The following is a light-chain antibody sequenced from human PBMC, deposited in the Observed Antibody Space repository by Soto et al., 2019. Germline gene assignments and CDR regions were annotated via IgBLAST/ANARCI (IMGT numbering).Light chain of an antibody. CDR2: KAS. CDR3: QEYNSYWT. Sequence: DIQMTQSPSTLSASVGDRVTITCRSSQSISGYLAWYQQKPGKAPKLLIYKASSLESGVPSRFSGSGSGTEFTLTISSLQPDDFGTYYCQEYNSYWTFGQGTKVDIK. CDR1: QSISGY. J-gene: IGKJ1*01. V-gene: IGKV1-5*03.